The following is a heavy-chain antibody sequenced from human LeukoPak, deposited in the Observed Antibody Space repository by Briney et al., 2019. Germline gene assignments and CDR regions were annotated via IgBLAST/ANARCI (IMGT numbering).Heavy chain of an antibody. CDR2: IRGSGGST. Sequence: GRSLRLSCAASGFTFSSYAMSWVRQAPGKGLEWVSAIRGSGGSTYYADSVKGRFTISRDNSKNTLYLQMNSLRAEDTAVYYCAKGHPLITMIVVADDWGLDYWGQGTLVTVSS. J-gene: IGHJ4*02. CDR1: GFTFSSYA. D-gene: IGHD3-22*01. V-gene: IGHV3-23*01. CDR3: AKGHPLITMIVVADDWGLDY.